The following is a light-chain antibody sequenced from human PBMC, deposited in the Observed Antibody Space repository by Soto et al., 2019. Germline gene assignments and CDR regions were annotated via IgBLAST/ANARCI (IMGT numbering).Light chain of an antibody. CDR2: AAS. CDR1: QDISSY. J-gene: IGKJ4*01. Sequence: DIQMTQSPSSLSASVGDRVTITCQASQDISSYLNWYQQKPGKAPKLLIYAASSLQSGVPSRFSGSGSGTDFTLTISSLQPEDFATYYCQQSYSTPILTFGGGTKVDIK. CDR3: QQSYSTPILT. V-gene: IGKV1-39*01.